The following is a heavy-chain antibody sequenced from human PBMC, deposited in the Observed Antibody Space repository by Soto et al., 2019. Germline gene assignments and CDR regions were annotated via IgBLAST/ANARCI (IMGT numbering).Heavy chain of an antibody. Sequence: SETLSLTCTVSGGSVSSDTHYWSWIRRPPGKRLEWIGFIYSSGSTNYNPPLKSRVTMSVDTSKNQFSLKLRSVIVADTAVYHCARFVRSCSGTTCYTRADVWGQGTTVTVSS. CDR2: IYSSGST. D-gene: IGHD2-2*02. V-gene: IGHV4-61*01. J-gene: IGHJ6*02. CDR1: GGSVSSDTHY. CDR3: ARFVRSCSGTTCYTRADV.